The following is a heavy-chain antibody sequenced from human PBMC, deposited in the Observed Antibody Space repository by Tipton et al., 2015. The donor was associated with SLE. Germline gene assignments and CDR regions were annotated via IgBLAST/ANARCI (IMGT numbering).Heavy chain of an antibody. Sequence: TLSLTCTVSGGSISGYYWSWVRQPPGKGLEWIGYISFSGLTNYNPSVRSRVSTSMDTSKNQFSLKLSSVTAADTAVYYCARGGEAVAGTSYFQHWGQGTLVTVSS. V-gene: IGHV4-59*12. CDR3: ARGGEAVAGTSYFQH. D-gene: IGHD6-19*01. J-gene: IGHJ1*01. CDR1: GGSISGYY. CDR2: ISFSGLT.